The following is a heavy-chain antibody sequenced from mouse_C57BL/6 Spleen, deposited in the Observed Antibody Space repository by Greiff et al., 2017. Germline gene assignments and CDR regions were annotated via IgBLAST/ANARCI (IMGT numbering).Heavy chain of an antibody. CDR3: AYLDSSGYFLAY. CDR2: IYPGSGST. CDR1: GYTFTSYW. V-gene: IGHV1-55*01. Sequence: VQLQQPGAELVKPGASVKMSCKASGYTFTSYWITWVKQMPGQGLAWLGDIYPGSGSTNYNEKFKSKATLTVDTSSSTAYMQLSSLPSDDSAVYYCAYLDSSGYFLAYWGQGTLVTVSA. D-gene: IGHD3-2*02. J-gene: IGHJ3*01.